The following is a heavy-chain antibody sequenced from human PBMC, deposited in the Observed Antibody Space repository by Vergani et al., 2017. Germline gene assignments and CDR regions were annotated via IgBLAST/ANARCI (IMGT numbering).Heavy chain of an antibody. CDR3: ARAHLANRGVTYYGMDV. CDR2: ISSNGGST. Sequence: VQLVESGGGLVQPGGSLRLSCAASGFTFSSYAMHWVRQAPGKGLEYVSAISSNGGSTYYANSVKGRFTISRDNSKNTLYLQMGSLRAEDMAVYYCARAHLANRGVTYYGMDVWGQGTTVTVSS. CDR1: GFTFSSYA. J-gene: IGHJ6*02. D-gene: IGHD3-10*01. V-gene: IGHV3-64*01.